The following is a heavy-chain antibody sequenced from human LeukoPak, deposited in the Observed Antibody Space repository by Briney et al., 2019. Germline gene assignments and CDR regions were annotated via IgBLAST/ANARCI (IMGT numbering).Heavy chain of an antibody. D-gene: IGHD2-8*01. Sequence: PGGSLRLSCAASGFTFSTYAISWVRQAPGKGLEWLSVISGRANSAYYADSVKGRFTISRDNSQNTVSLQMNSLRAEDTAVYFCAKDMVWAHYYFDYWGQGTVVTVSS. CDR2: ISGRANSA. V-gene: IGHV3-23*01. CDR3: AKDMVWAHYYFDY. J-gene: IGHJ4*02. CDR1: GFTFSTYA.